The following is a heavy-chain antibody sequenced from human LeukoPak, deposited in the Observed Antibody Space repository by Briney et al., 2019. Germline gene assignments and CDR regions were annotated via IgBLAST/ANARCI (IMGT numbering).Heavy chain of an antibody. D-gene: IGHD3-10*01. CDR1: GYTFTSYY. V-gene: IGHV1-46*01. Sequence: ASVKVSCKASGYTFTSYYIHWVRQAPGQGLEWMGLINPSGGSTNYAQKFQGRVTMSRDTSTSTVYMELSSLRSEDTAVYYCARGPRITMIRGGQWYYYMDAWGKGTTVTISS. J-gene: IGHJ6*03. CDR3: ARGPRITMIRGGQWYYYMDA. CDR2: INPSGGST.